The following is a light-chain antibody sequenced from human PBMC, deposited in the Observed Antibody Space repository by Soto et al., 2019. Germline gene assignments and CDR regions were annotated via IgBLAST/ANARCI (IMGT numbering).Light chain of an antibody. J-gene: IGKJ4*01. V-gene: IGKV3-11*01. CDR2: GAS. Sequence: EIVLTQSPATLSLSPGDRATLSCRAIQSSSSPLAWYQQTPCHAPSLLIYGASNRATGIPARFSGSGSGTDFTLTISRLEPEDFAVYYCHQRINWPLTFVGGTKVEIK. CDR3: HQRINWPLT. CDR1: QSSSSP.